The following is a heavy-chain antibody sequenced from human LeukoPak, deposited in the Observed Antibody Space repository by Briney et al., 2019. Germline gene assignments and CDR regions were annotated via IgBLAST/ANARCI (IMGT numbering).Heavy chain of an antibody. Sequence: SETLSLTCTVSGGSISDYYWSWIRQPPGKGLEWIGYIYYSGSTNYNPSLKSRVTISVDTSKNQFSLNLSSVTAADTAVYYCARQTTWRTIDYWGQGTLVTVSS. D-gene: IGHD1-1*01. J-gene: IGHJ4*02. CDR3: ARQTTWRTIDY. CDR2: IYYSGST. CDR1: GGSISDYY. V-gene: IGHV4-59*08.